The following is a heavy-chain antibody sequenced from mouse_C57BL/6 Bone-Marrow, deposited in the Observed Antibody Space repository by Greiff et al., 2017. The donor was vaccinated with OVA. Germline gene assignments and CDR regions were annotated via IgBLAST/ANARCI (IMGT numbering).Heavy chain of an antibody. CDR3: AKTMVTPYWYFDV. J-gene: IGHJ1*03. Sequence: EVKLVESGGGLVKPGGSLKLSCAASGFTFSDYGMHWVRQAPEKGLEWVAYISSGSSTIYYADTVKGRFTISRDNAKNTLFLQMTSLRSEDTAMYYCAKTMVTPYWYFDVWGTGTTVTVSS. V-gene: IGHV5-17*01. CDR1: GFTFSDYG. D-gene: IGHD2-1*01. CDR2: ISSGSSTI.